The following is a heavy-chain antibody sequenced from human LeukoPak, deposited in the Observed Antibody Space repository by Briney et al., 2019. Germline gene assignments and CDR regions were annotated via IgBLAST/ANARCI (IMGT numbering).Heavy chain of an antibody. CDR2: ISSSSSTI. V-gene: IGHV3-48*01. D-gene: IGHD4-17*01. Sequence: GGSLRLSCAASGFTFSSYSMNWVRQAPGKGLEWVSYISSSSSTIYYADSVKGRFTISRDNAKNSLYLQMNSLRAEDTAVYYCAKDTALMTVTTYDYWGQGTLVTVSS. J-gene: IGHJ4*02. CDR3: AKDTALMTVTTYDY. CDR1: GFTFSSYS.